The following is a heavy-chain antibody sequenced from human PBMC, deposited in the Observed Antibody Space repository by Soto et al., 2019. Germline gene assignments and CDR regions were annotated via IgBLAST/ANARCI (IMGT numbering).Heavy chain of an antibody. CDR3: ARVRVRGYYYYYYGMDV. Sequence: XSVKVSCKASGYTITSYGISWVRQKHRQGLEWMGWISAYNGNTNYAQKLQGRVTMTTDTSTSTAYMDLRSLRSDDTAVYYCARVRVRGYYYYYYGMDVWGQGTTVTSP. V-gene: IGHV1-18*01. J-gene: IGHJ6*02. CDR2: ISAYNGNT. D-gene: IGHD2-21*01. CDR1: GYTITSYG.